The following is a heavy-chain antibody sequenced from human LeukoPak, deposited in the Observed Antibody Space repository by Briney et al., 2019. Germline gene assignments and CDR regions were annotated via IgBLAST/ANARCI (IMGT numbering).Heavy chain of an antibody. CDR1: GFTVSSNY. CDR3: VKEVANHGFWSGHDY. V-gene: IGHV3-21*04. J-gene: IGHJ4*02. Sequence: GGSLRLSCAASGFTVSSNYMSWVRQAPGKGLEWVSSISGNSNYIYYADSVKGRFTISRDSAKNSLYLQMNSLRAEDTAVYYCVKEVANHGFWSGHDYWGQGTLVTVSS. CDR2: ISGNSNYI. D-gene: IGHD3-3*01.